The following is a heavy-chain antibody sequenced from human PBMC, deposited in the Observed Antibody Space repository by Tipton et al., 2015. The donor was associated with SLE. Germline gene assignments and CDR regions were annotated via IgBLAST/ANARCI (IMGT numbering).Heavy chain of an antibody. CDR3: ARDQDYGAPDV. CDR2: ISSSGSTI. Sequence: GSLRLSCAASGFTFSSYEMNWVRQAPGKGLEWVSYISSSGSTIYYADSVKGRFTISRDNAKNSLYLQMNSLRAEDTAVYYCARDQDYGAPDVWGKGTTVTVSS. D-gene: IGHD4-17*01. J-gene: IGHJ6*04. CDR1: GFTFSSYE. V-gene: IGHV3-48*03.